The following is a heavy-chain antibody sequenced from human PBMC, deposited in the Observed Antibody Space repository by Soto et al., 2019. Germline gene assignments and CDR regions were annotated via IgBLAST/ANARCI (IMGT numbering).Heavy chain of an antibody. CDR2: IYHTGST. D-gene: IGHD2-2*01. CDR3: ARAVIPAAPYAY. CDR1: GSSISSGDHY. V-gene: IGHV4-30-4*01. Sequence: SETLSLTCTVSGSSISSGDHYWSWIREPPGKGLEWIGYIYHTGSTYFTPSIKSRISMSVDTSKNQIYLNVTSGTDADAAVYLCARAVIPAAPYAYGGQGTLVTVSS. J-gene: IGHJ4*02.